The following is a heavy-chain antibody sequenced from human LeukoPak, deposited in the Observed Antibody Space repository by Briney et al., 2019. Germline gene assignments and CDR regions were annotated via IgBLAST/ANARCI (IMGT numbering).Heavy chain of an antibody. Sequence: GGSLRLSRAASGFTFSTYVMHWVRQAPGRGLEWVAVIWYDGSNQNYADSVKGRFTISRDNSKNTLYLQMNSLRAEDTAVYYCARDHGYSGYDYYFDYWGQGTLVTVSS. CDR2: IWYDGSNQ. CDR3: ARDHGYSGYDYYFDY. D-gene: IGHD5-12*01. J-gene: IGHJ4*02. CDR1: GFTFSTYV. V-gene: IGHV3-33*01.